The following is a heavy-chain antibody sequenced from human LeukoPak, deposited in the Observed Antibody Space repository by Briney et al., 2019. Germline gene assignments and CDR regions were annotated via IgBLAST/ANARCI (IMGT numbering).Heavy chain of an antibody. CDR1: GFTFTTYW. D-gene: IGHD3-16*01. CDR3: ARSYSYAYEF. CDR2: IKPDGSGK. Sequence: PGGSLRLSCVASGFTFTTYWMSWVRQAPGKGLEWVANIKPDGSGKYYVDSVKGRFTVSRDNTKNSLSLQMNSLRVEDTAVYYCARSYSYAYEFWGQGTLVTVSS. V-gene: IGHV3-7*04. J-gene: IGHJ4*02.